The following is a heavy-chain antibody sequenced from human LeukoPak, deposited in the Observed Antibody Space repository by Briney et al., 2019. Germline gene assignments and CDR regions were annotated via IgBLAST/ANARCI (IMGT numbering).Heavy chain of an antibody. CDR1: GFTFGTYG. J-gene: IGHJ2*01. Sequence: PGGSLRLSCAASGFTFGTYGMTWVRQAPGKGLEWVSGITGSSTWAYYADSVRGRFTISRDNSKNTLHLQMNNLTADDTAIYYCARELVSLGTGYFDLWGRSTLVTVSS. V-gene: IGHV3-23*01. D-gene: IGHD7-27*01. CDR2: ITGSSTWA. CDR3: ARELVSLGTGYFDL.